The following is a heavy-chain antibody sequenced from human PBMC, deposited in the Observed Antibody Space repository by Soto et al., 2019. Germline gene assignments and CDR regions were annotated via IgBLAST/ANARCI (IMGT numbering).Heavy chain of an antibody. V-gene: IGHV4-59*11. Sequence: QVRLQESGPGLVKPSETLSSPVVYLVAPSMVTTGVGSGSLQGTDQSTLAAYDGSTDYSPSLKSRVDISVDTAKNQISLNLRSVTVADTALYICARGRNWFHPWGQGARVFVAS. CDR2: YDGST. CDR3: ARGRNWFHP. CDR1: VAPSMVTT. J-gene: IGHJ5*02.